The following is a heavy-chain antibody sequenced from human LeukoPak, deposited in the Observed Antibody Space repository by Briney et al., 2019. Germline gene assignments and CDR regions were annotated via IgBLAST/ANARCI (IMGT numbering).Heavy chain of an antibody. V-gene: IGHV4-34*01. J-gene: IGHJ4*02. D-gene: IGHD1-26*01. CDR3: ARGPLTVGATPFDY. CDR2: SNHSGST. CDR1: GGSFSGYY. Sequence: SETLSLTCAVYGGSFSGYYWSLIRQPPGKGLEWIGESNHSGSTNYNPSLKSRVTISVDTSKNQFSLKLSSVTAADAAVYYCARGPLTVGATPFDYWGQGTLVTVSS.